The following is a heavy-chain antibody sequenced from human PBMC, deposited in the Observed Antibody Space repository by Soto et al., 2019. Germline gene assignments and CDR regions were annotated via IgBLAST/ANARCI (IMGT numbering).Heavy chain of an antibody. CDR2: ARNKAHGYTT. CDR3: ASLMGTRFDL. CDR1: GFTFSDHH. D-gene: IGHD2-8*01. V-gene: IGHV3-72*01. Sequence: GGSLRLSCAASGFTFSDHHMDWVRQAPGKGLEWVGRARNKAHGYTTAYAASLKGRFTISRDDSKNSLSLQMNSLKNEDKAVYFCASLMGTRFDLWGQGTLVTVSS. J-gene: IGHJ4*02.